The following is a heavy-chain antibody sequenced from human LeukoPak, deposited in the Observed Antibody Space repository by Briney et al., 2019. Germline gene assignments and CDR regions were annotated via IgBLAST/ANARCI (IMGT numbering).Heavy chain of an antibody. CDR3: AKEITLTTAYFDY. V-gene: IGHV3-23*01. J-gene: IGHJ4*02. Sequence: GGSLRLSCVASGLTFSKYDMSWGRQAAGKGLEGVSGMSDSGDEAYYADSVRARFTISRDNSKNTLYLQVNSLRAEDTALYYCAKEITLTTAYFDYWGQGTLVTVSS. CDR2: MSDSGDEA. D-gene: IGHD4-17*01. CDR1: GLTFSKYD.